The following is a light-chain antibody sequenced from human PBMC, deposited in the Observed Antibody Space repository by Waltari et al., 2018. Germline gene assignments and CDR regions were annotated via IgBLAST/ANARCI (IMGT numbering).Light chain of an antibody. CDR3: QQYGSSPG. CDR2: GAS. Sequence: EIVLTQSPDTLSLSPGERATLSCRASQSVSSSYLAWYQQKPGQAPRLLIYGASSRATGIPDRFSGSGSGTDFTLTISRLEPEDFAVYYCQQYGSSPGFGGGTKVEIK. CDR1: QSVSSSY. J-gene: IGKJ4*01. V-gene: IGKV3-20*01.